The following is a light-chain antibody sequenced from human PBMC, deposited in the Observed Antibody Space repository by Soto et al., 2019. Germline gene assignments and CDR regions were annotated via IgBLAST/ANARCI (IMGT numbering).Light chain of an antibody. Sequence: QSVLTQPPSASGTPGQRVTISCSGSSCNIGSNTVNWYQQLPGTAPKLLIYSNNQRPSGVPDRFSGSKSGTSASLAISGLQSEDEADDYCAAWDDSLNGYVFGAGTKLTVL. CDR2: SNN. J-gene: IGLJ1*01. CDR1: SCNIGSNT. CDR3: AAWDDSLNGYV. V-gene: IGLV1-44*01.